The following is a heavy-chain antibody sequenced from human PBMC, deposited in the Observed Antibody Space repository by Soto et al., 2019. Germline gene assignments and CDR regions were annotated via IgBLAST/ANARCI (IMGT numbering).Heavy chain of an antibody. D-gene: IGHD4-4*01. CDR3: ARGRENYSYFDY. Sequence: PXXSLRLSCAASGFTFSSYSMHWVLQAPGKGLEWVSYISSSSSTIYYADSVKGRFTISRENAKNTVYLQMNSMRAEDTAIYYCARGRENYSYFDYWGQGILVTVSS. J-gene: IGHJ4*02. CDR2: ISSSSSTI. CDR1: GFTFSSYS. V-gene: IGHV3-48*04.